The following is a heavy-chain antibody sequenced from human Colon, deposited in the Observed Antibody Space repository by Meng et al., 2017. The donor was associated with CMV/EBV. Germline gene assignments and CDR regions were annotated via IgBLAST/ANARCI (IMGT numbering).Heavy chain of an antibody. Sequence: SQTRSLTGVISGDSVSSNSVGWNWIRQSPSRGLEWLGRTYYRSRWLHDYALSVKSRIIINADTSTNQFSLHLSSVTPEDTAVYYCARRHTSGWYYFDSWAQGTLVTVSS. D-gene: IGHD6-19*01. J-gene: IGHJ4*02. V-gene: IGHV6-1*01. CDR2: TYYRSRWLH. CDR1: GDSVSSNSVG. CDR3: ARRHTSGWYYFDS.